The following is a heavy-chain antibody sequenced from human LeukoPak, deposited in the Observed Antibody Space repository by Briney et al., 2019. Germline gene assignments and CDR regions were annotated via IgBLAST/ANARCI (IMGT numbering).Heavy chain of an antibody. CDR2: IASSGSTI. Sequence: GGSLRLSCAASGFTFRRYEMNWVRQAPGKGLEWVSYIASSGSTIYYADSVKGRFTISRDNAKNSLYLQMNSLRAEDTAVYYCARCSGVFGSSGYWGQGTLVTVSS. CDR1: GFTFRRYE. J-gene: IGHJ4*02. D-gene: IGHD6-6*01. CDR3: ARCSGVFGSSGY. V-gene: IGHV3-48*03.